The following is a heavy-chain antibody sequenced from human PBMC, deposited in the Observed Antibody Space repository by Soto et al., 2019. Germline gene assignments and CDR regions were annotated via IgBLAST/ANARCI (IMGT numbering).Heavy chain of an antibody. D-gene: IGHD1-20*01. CDR3: ARGISIIDAVQRDAPGKDFFDS. Sequence: SETLSLTCAVYGGSFSGYYWSWIRQPPGKGLVWIGGINHGGNTNQNPSLQTRVTISVNTSKNQFSLRLRSVTAADPAVYYCARGISIIDAVQRDAPGKDFFDSWGQGTPVTVSS. J-gene: IGHJ4*02. CDR2: INHGGNT. CDR1: GGSFSGYY. V-gene: IGHV4-34*01.